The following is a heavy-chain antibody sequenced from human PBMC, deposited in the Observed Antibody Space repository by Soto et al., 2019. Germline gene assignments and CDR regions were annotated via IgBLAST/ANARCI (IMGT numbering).Heavy chain of an antibody. D-gene: IGHD3-22*01. CDR2: MNPIFGTA. Sequence: ASVKVSCKASGCTFSSYAISWVRQAPGQGLEWMGGMNPIFGTANYAQKFQGRVTMTADESRSTASIELSSLRSEDTAVYYYGRASDSSGDYPFDAFDIWGQGTMVTVSS. J-gene: IGHJ3*02. CDR1: GCTFSSYA. CDR3: GRASDSSGDYPFDAFDI. V-gene: IGHV1-69*13.